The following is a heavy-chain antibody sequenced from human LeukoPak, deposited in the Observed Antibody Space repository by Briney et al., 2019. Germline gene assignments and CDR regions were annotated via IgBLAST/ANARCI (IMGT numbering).Heavy chain of an antibody. CDR1: GFTFSNYG. V-gene: IGHV3-23*01. D-gene: IGHD5-18*01. CDR3: AKDRTYGYGILVISGFDS. Sequence: GGSLRLSCATSGFTFSNYGMNWVRQAPGQGLEWVSTISSSGDSTYYADSVKGRFTISRDNSKNTLYLQMNSLGAEDTAVYYCAKDRTYGYGILVISGFDSWGQGTLVTVSS. J-gene: IGHJ4*02. CDR2: ISSSGDST.